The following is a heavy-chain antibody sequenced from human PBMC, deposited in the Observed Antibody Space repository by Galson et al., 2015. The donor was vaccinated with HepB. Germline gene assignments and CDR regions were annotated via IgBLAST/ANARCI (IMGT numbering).Heavy chain of an antibody. CDR3: ATYYYDSSGYYSPFSSYYYGMDV. D-gene: IGHD3-22*01. V-gene: IGHV1-18*01. J-gene: IGHJ6*02. Sequence: SWVRQAPGQGLEWMGWISAYNGNTNYAQKLQGRVTMTTDTSTSTAYMELRSLRSDDTAVYYCATYYYDSSGYYSPFSSYYYGMDVWGQGTTVTVSS. CDR2: ISAYNGNT.